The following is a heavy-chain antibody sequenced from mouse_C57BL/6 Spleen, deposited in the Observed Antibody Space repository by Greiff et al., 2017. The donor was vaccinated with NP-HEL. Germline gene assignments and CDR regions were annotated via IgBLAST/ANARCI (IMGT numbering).Heavy chain of an antibody. CDR1: GFTFSDYY. Sequence: EVKVVESEGGLVQPGSSMKLSCTASGFTFSDYYMAWVRQVPEKGLEWVANINYDGSSTYYLDSLKSRFIISRDNAKNILYLQMSSLKSEDTATYYCARDRNYGLDWYFDVWGTGTTVTVSS. CDR2: INYDGSST. CDR3: ARDRNYGLDWYFDV. V-gene: IGHV5-16*01. J-gene: IGHJ1*03. D-gene: IGHD1-1*01.